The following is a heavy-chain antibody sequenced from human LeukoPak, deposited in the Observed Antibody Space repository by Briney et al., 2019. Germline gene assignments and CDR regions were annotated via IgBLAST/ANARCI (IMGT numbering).Heavy chain of an antibody. Sequence: GGSLRLSCAASGFTFSSYGMHWVRQAPGKGLVWVSRVNTDGRSTRYADSVKGRFTISRDNAKNTLYLQMNSLRAEDTAVYYCVREIGGQQLDLFDYWGQGTLVTVSS. CDR2: VNTDGRST. V-gene: IGHV3-74*01. CDR3: VREIGGQQLDLFDY. J-gene: IGHJ4*02. CDR1: GFTFSSYG. D-gene: IGHD6-6*01.